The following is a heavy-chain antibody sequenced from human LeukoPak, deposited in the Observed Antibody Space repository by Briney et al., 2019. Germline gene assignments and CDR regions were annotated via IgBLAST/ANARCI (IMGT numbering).Heavy chain of an antibody. CDR1: GYTFTSYY. D-gene: IGHD6-13*01. CDR2: MNPNSGNT. Sequence: GASVKVSCKASGYTFTSYYVHWVRQATGQGLEWMGWMNPNSGNTGYAQKFQGRVTMTRNTSISTAYMELSSLRSEDTAVYYCARVRYPGYSSRWWFDPWGQGTLVTVSS. CDR3: ARVRYPGYSSRWWFDP. V-gene: IGHV1-8*02. J-gene: IGHJ5*02.